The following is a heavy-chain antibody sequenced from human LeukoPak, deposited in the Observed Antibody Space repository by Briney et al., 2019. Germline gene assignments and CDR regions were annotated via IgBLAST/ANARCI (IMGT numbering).Heavy chain of an antibody. J-gene: IGHJ4*02. Sequence: TGGSLRLSCAASGFTFSSYAMSWVRQAPGKGLEWVSSISGSGVSTYYADSVKGRFTISRDNSKNTLYLQMNRLRSEDTAVYYCAKAKVVSGIASAGLEYWGQGTLVTVSS. CDR3: AKAKVVSGIASAGLEY. V-gene: IGHV3-23*01. D-gene: IGHD6-13*01. CDR1: GFTFSSYA. CDR2: ISGSGVST.